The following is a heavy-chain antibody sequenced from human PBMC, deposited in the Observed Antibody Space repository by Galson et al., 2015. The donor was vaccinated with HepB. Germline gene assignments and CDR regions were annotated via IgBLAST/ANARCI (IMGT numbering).Heavy chain of an antibody. D-gene: IGHD6-13*01. CDR3: ASSSWSRSIDY. V-gene: IGHV3-48*01. Sequence: SLRLSCAASGFTFSSYSMSWVRQAPGKGLEWVSYISSSSSTIYYADSVKGRFTISRDNAKNSLYLQMNSLRAEDTAVYYCASSSWSRSIDYWGQGTLVTVSS. CDR2: ISSSSSTI. CDR1: GFTFSSYS. J-gene: IGHJ4*02.